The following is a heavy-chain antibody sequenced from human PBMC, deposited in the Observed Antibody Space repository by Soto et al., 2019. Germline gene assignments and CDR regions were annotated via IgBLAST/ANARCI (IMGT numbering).Heavy chain of an antibody. CDR2: ISGSGSST. Sequence: PAGSLTLSCAAARFTVNISSMGWVRHAPGKGLEWVSAISGSGSSTYYADSVKGRFTISRDNSKSTLYLQMNSLRAEDTDVYYCAKALGDFWTGYYRPYFSYGMHVWAQGTTVTVS. D-gene: IGHD3-3*01. V-gene: IGHV3-23*01. J-gene: IGHJ6*02. CDR1: RFTVNISS. CDR3: AKALGDFWTGYYRPYFSYGMHV.